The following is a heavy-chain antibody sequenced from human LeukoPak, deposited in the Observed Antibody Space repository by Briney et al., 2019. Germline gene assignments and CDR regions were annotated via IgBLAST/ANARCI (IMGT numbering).Heavy chain of an antibody. V-gene: IGHV4-4*07. J-gene: IGHJ3*02. D-gene: IGHD2-15*01. Sequence: SETLSLTCTVSGGSINNYYWSWIRQPAGKGLEWIGRIYTRGSTNCNPSLKSRVTMSVDTSKNQFSLKLSSVTAADTAVYYCARGRYCSADICSGGDAFDIWGQGTMVPVSS. CDR3: ARGRYCSADICSGGDAFDI. CDR1: GGSINNYY. CDR2: IYTRGST.